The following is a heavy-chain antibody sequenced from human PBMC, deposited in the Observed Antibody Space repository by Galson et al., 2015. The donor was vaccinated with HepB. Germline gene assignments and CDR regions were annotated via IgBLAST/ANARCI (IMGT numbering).Heavy chain of an antibody. J-gene: IGHJ3*02. CDR1: GFTFSSYW. Sequence: SLRLSCAASGFTFSSYWTNWVRQAPGKGLEWVANIKQDGSEKWYVDSVKGRFTISRDNAKNSLYLQMNSLRAEDTAVYYCARDVAVAVVGSFDMWGQGTMVTVSS. D-gene: IGHD6-19*01. CDR3: ARDVAVAVVGSFDM. CDR2: IKQDGSEK. V-gene: IGHV3-7*01.